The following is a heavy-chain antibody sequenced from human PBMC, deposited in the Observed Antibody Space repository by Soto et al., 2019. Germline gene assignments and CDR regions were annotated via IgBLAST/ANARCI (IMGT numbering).Heavy chain of an antibody. CDR2: TSGSGGST. Sequence: EVQLLESGGGLVQPGGSLRLSCAASGFTFSSYAMSWVRQAPGKGLEWVSATSGSGGSTYYADSVKGRFTISRDNSKNTLYLQINSLRAEDTAVYYGATDSSGYDYYYYMDVWGKGTTVTVSS. CDR1: GFTFSSYA. V-gene: IGHV3-23*01. CDR3: ATDSSGYDYYYYMDV. D-gene: IGHD5-12*01. J-gene: IGHJ6*03.